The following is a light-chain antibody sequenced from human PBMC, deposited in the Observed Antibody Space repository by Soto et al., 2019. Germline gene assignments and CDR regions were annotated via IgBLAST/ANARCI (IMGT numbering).Light chain of an antibody. CDR1: QGISSY. CDR3: QQLNSLLT. CDR2: AAS. J-gene: IGKJ4*01. V-gene: IGKV1-9*01. Sequence: DIQLTQSPSFLSASVGDRVTITCRARQGISSYLAWYQQKPGKAPKLLIYAASTLQSGVPSRFSGSGSGTEFTLTISSLQPEDFATYYCQQLNSLLTFGGGTKVEIK.